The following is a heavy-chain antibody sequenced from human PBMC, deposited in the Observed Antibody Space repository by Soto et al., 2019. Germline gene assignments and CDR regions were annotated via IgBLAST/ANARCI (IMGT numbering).Heavy chain of an antibody. Sequence: QITLKESAPTLVQPTQTLTLPCTFSGFSLTSVGVGVGWIRQPPGKALEWVAVIYWDNDRRYNPFLESRLTITSDTSRNQVVLTMTYMDPSDTAIYYCAHLTLSYAGVVGLDAFDIWGQGTLVTVSS. D-gene: IGHD3-10*01. CDR1: GFSLTSVGVG. CDR3: AHLTLSYAGVVGLDAFDI. V-gene: IGHV2-5*02. J-gene: IGHJ3*02. CDR2: IYWDNDR.